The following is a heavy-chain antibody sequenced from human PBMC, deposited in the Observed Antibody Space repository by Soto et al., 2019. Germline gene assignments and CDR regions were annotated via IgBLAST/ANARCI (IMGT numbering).Heavy chain of an antibody. V-gene: IGHV1-69*12. CDR1: GGTFSSYA. CDR2: IIPIFGTA. J-gene: IGHJ6*02. Sequence: QVQLVQSGAEVKKPGSSVKVSCKASGGTFSSYAISWVRQAPGQGLEWMGGIIPIFGTANYAQKFQGRVTITADESTSPAYRELSSLRSEDTAVYYCAGVRDSVLVPAEQDVWGQGTTVTVSS. CDR3: AGVRDSVLVPAEQDV. D-gene: IGHD2-2*01.